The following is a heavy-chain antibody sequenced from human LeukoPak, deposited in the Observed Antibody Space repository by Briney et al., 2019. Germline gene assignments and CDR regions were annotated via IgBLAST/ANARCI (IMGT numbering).Heavy chain of an antibody. CDR3: ANGNRCTSPNCLGYYYFYMDV. Sequence: GGSLRLSCAASGFTFSSYAMNWVRQAPGRGLEWVSGFSGSGGTTNFADSVKGRFTISRDNSKNTLYLQMNSLRAEDTAVYYCANGNRCTSPNCLGYYYFYMDVWGKGTTVTVSS. CDR1: GFTFSSYA. CDR2: FSGSGGTT. V-gene: IGHV3-23*01. J-gene: IGHJ6*03. D-gene: IGHD2-8*01.